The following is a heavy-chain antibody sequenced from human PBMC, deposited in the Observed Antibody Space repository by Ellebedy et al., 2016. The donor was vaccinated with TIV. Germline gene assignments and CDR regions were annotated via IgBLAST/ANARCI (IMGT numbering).Heavy chain of an antibody. D-gene: IGHD5-24*01. CDR2: IYTSGST. J-gene: IGHJ6*02. CDR1: GGSFSGYY. CDR3: ARAGGYNSYYYYGMDV. Sequence: SETLSLTXAVYGGSFSGYYWSWIRQPAGKGLEWIGRIYTSGSTNYNPSLKSRVTMSVDTSKNQFSLKLSSVTAADTAVYYCARAGGYNSYYYYGMDVWGQGTTVTVSS. V-gene: IGHV4-59*10.